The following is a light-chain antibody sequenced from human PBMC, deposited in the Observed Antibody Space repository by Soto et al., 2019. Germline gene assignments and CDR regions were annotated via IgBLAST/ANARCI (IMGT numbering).Light chain of an antibody. Sequence: EIVLTQSPGTLSLSPGERATLSCRASQSVSTSSLAWYQQKPGQAPRLLIYGASNRATGIPDRVSASGSGADFTLSISRLEPEDFAMYYCQQYGSSPYTFGQGTNLAIK. J-gene: IGKJ2*01. V-gene: IGKV3-20*01. CDR1: QSVSTSS. CDR2: GAS. CDR3: QQYGSSPYT.